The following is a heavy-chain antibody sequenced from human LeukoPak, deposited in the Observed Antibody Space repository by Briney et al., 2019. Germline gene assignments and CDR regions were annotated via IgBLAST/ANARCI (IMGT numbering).Heavy chain of an antibody. J-gene: IGHJ4*02. CDR1: GFTFSNYA. V-gene: IGHV3-30*09. CDR2: ISYDGSNK. D-gene: IGHD3-9*01. Sequence: PGGSLRLSCAASGFTFSNYAMHWVRQTPGKGLEWVAVISYDGSNKNYADSVKGRFAISRDNSQNTLYLQMNNLKTEDTAVYFCTRETPQTSYNILTPDFWGQGTLVTVSS. CDR3: TRETPQTSYNILTPDF.